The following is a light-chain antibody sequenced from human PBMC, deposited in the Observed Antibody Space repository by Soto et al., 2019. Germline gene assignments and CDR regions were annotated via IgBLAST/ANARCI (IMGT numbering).Light chain of an antibody. J-gene: IGKJ2*01. CDR2: GAS. CDR1: KSVSSSY. V-gene: IGKV3-20*01. Sequence: EIVLTQSPGTLSLSPGERTTLSFRASKSVSSSYLAWYQQKPGQAPRLLIYGASSRATGLPDRFSGSGSGTDFNLTISRLEPEDFAVYYCQRYGSSPPYTFGQGTQLEIK. CDR3: QRYGSSPPYT.